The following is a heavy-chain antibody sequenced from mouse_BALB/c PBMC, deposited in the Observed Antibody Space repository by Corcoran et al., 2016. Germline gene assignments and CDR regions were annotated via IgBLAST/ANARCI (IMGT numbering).Heavy chain of an antibody. J-gene: IGHJ3*01. V-gene: IGHV9-1*02. CDR3: ARGGYDYDVAWFAY. CDR2: INTYTGEP. Sequence: QIQLVQSGPERKKPGETVKISCKASGYTFTNYGMNWVKQAPGKGLKWMGWINTYTGEPTYADDFKGRFAFSLETSASTAYLQINNLKNEDMATYFCARGGYDYDVAWFAYWGQGTLVTVSA. CDR1: GYTFTNYG. D-gene: IGHD2-4*01.